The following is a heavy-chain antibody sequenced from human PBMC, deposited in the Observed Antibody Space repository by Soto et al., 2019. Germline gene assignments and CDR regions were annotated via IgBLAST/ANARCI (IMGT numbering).Heavy chain of an antibody. CDR1: GFSFSDYY. V-gene: IGHV3-11*01. D-gene: IGHD1-1*01. J-gene: IGHJ5*02. CDR2: ISSSAHSI. CDR3: AGGAVNNLGWFDP. Sequence: QVQLVESGGGLVKPGGSLRLSCAASGFSFSDYYISWIRQPPGKGLEWVSYISSSAHSIQYADSVKGRFTLSRDNAKKQVDLQMNSLRAEDPAVYYCAGGAVNNLGWFDPWGQGTLVTVSS.